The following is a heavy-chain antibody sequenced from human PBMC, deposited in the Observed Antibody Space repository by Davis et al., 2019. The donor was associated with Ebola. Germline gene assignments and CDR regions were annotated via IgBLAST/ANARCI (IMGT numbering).Heavy chain of an antibody. CDR1: GYRFTYYG. D-gene: IGHD2-2*01. J-gene: IGHJ6*02. CDR2: ISGYHGNP. V-gene: IGHV1-18*01. Sequence: ASVTVSCKASGYRFTYYGVSWVRQAPGQGFEWMGWISGYHGNPNSAQKFPGRVRMTTDTSTGTAYLELRSLRSDDTAVYYCAREEGILVAPAAMVGLDVWGQGTTVTVSS. CDR3: AREEGILVAPAAMVGLDV.